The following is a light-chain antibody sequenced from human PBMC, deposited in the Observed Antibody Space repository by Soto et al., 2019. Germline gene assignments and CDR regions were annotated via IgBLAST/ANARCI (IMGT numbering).Light chain of an antibody. V-gene: IGKV1-39*01. Sequence: DIQMTQSPSSLSASVGDRVTISCRASQSITMYLNWYQQKPGKAPKLLIFGASWLQTGVPSRFSGSGSGTDFTLTISSLQPEDFAVYYCQQSHNMPYTFGQGTKLEIK. J-gene: IGKJ2*01. CDR3: QQSHNMPYT. CDR1: QSITMY. CDR2: GAS.